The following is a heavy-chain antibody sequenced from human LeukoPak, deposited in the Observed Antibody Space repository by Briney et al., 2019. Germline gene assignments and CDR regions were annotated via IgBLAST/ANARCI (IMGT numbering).Heavy chain of an antibody. D-gene: IGHD3-10*01. CDR2: IIPILGIA. CDR3: ARVGEYYYVSGSYYPSPYYFDY. Sequence: SVKVSCKASGYTFTSYYMHWVRQAPGQGLEWMGRIIPILGIANYAQKFQGRVTITEDKSTSTAYMELSSLRYEDTAVYYCARVGEYYYVSGSYYPSPYYFDYWGQGTLVTVSS. CDR1: GYTFTSYY. V-gene: IGHV1-69*04. J-gene: IGHJ4*02.